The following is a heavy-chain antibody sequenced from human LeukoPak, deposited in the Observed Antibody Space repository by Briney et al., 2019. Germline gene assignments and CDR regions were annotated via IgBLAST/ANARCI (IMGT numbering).Heavy chain of an antibody. D-gene: IGHD2-2*02. J-gene: IGHJ4*02. CDR2: ISYDGSNK. CDR3: AVIVVVPAAIWFDY. V-gene: IGHV3-30-3*01. CDR1: GFTFSSYA. Sequence: GGSLRLSCAASGFTFSSYAMHWVRQAPGKGLEWVAVISYDGSNKYYADSVKGRFTISRDNSKNTLYLQMNSLRAEATAVYYSAVIVVVPAAIWFDYWGQGTLVTVSS.